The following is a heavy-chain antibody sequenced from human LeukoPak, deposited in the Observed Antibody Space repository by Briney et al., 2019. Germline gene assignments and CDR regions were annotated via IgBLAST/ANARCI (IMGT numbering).Heavy chain of an antibody. D-gene: IGHD2-15*01. J-gene: IGHJ4*02. Sequence: GGSLRLSCEASGFTFSSYWMHWVRQAPGKGLVWVSRINSDGSRTNYADFVKGRFTMFRDNAKNTLDLQMSSLRAEDTGVYYCARGASSGYRIDWWGQGTLVTVSS. CDR3: ARGASSGYRIDW. CDR2: INSDGSRT. V-gene: IGHV3-74*01. CDR1: GFTFSSYW.